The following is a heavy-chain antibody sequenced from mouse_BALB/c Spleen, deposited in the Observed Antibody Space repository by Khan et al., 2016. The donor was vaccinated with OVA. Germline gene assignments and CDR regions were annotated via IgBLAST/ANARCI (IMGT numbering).Heavy chain of an antibody. CDR2: INTYTGEP. V-gene: IGHV9-1*02. CDR3: ARPPYFSYVMDN. Sequence: QIQLVQSGPELKKPGETVKISCKASGHTFTKYGMNWVKQAPGKGLKWMGWINTYTGEPTYADDFNGRFVFSLETSASTAYLQINNLKNEDMATYFCARPPYFSYVMDNWGQGTSVTVSS. CDR1: GHTFTKYG. D-gene: IGHD2-10*01. J-gene: IGHJ4*01.